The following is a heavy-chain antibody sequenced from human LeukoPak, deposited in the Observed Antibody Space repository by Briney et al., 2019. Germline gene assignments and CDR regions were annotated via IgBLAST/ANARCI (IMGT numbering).Heavy chain of an antibody. D-gene: IGHD3-16*01. CDR2: IYSSGST. CDR1: GGSINNYY. CDR3: ARRTLCCGERFDP. Sequence: SETLSLTCTVSGGSINNYYWSWIRQPPGKGLEWIGYIYSSGSTNYNPSLKSRVIISVDTSKNQFSLRLSSVTAADTAVYYCARRTLCCGERFDPWGQGTLVTVSS. J-gene: IGHJ5*02. V-gene: IGHV4-59*08.